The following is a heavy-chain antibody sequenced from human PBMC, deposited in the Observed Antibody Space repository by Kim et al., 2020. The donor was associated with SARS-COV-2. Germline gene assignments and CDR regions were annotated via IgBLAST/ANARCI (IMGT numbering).Heavy chain of an antibody. CDR2: GST. D-gene: IGHD2-2*01. J-gene: IGHJ4*02. V-gene: IGHV4-4*08. Sequence: GSTNYNPAHKSRVTISVDTSKNQFSLQLSSMTAADTAVYYCARGYQLPSYWGQGTLVTVSS. CDR3: ARGYQLPSY.